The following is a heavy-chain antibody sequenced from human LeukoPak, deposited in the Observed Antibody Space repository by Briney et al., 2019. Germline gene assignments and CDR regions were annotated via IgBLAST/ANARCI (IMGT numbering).Heavy chain of an antibody. CDR2: IKQDGSEK. Sequence: PGGSLRLSCAASGFTFSSYWMSWVRQAPGKGLEWVANIKQDGSEKYYVDSVKGRFTISRDNAKNSLYLQMNSLRAEDTAVYYCAREGTYYDSSGYYYGTNPSLDYWGQGTLVTVSS. CDR3: AREGTYYDSSGYYYGTNPSLDY. J-gene: IGHJ4*02. CDR1: GFTFSSYW. D-gene: IGHD3-22*01. V-gene: IGHV3-7*01.